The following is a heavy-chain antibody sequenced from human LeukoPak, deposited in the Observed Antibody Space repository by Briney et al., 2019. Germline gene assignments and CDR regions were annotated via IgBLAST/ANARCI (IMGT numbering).Heavy chain of an antibody. CDR3: ARSAEHCNNGVCFTDYYMDV. V-gene: IGHV1-2*06. Sequence: ASVKVSCKSSGYTFSGSYIHWVRHPHGQGLELLGRFNPNSGDTNYAQKLHGRVTMTRDTSITTAYMEMNSLTSDDTAVYFCARSAEHCNNGVCFTDYYMDVWGKETTVTVSS. D-gene: IGHD2-8*01. CDR2: FNPNSGDT. J-gene: IGHJ6*03. CDR1: GYTFSGSY.